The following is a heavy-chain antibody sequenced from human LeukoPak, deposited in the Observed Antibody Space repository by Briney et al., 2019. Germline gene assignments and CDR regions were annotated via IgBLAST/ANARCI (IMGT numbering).Heavy chain of an antibody. Sequence: ASVKVSCKASGYTFTGYYMHWVRQAPGQGLEWMGRINPNSGGTNYAQKFQGRVTMTRDTSISTAYMELSRLRSDGTAVYYCARGIPFDYYDSSGYQVPFDYWGQGTLVTVSS. CDR2: INPNSGGT. D-gene: IGHD3-22*01. V-gene: IGHV1-2*06. J-gene: IGHJ4*02. CDR1: GYTFTGYY. CDR3: ARGIPFDYYDSSGYQVPFDY.